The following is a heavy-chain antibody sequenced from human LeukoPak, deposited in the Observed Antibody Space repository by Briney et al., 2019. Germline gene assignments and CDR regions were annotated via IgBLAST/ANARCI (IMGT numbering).Heavy chain of an antibody. V-gene: IGHV3-23*01. CDR2: ISGSGGST. CDR1: GFTFSSYA. Sequence: GGSLRLSCAASGFTFSSYAMSWVRQAPGKGLEWVSAISGSGGSTYYADSVKGRFTISRDNAKNSLYLQMNSLRAEDTAVYYCARDTFTAMVKPFDYWGQGTLVTVSS. D-gene: IGHD5-18*01. J-gene: IGHJ4*02. CDR3: ARDTFTAMVKPFDY.